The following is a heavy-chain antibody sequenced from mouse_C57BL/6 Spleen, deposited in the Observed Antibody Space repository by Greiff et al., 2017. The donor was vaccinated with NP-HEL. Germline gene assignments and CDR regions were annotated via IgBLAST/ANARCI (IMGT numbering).Heavy chain of an antibody. J-gene: IGHJ4*01. Sequence: EVKGVESGGGLVKPGGSLKLSCAASGFTFSSYTMSWVRQTPEKRLEWVATISGGGGNTYYPDSVKGRFTISRDNAKNTLYLQMSSLRSEDTALYYCARQYGNYPMDYWGQGTSVTVSS. CDR3: ARQYGNYPMDY. D-gene: IGHD2-10*02. CDR2: ISGGGGNT. V-gene: IGHV5-9*01. CDR1: GFTFSSYT.